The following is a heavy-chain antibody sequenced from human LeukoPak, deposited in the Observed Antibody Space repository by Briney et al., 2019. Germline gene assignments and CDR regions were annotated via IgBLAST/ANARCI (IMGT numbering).Heavy chain of an antibody. V-gene: IGHV3-30-3*01. CDR3: ARDASGGLDY. Sequence: GGSLRLSSAASGFTFSSYAMHWVRQAPGEGLEWVAVISYDGSNKYYADSVKARFTISRDNSKNTLYLQMNSLRAEDTAVYYCARDASGGLDYWGQGTLVTVSS. CDR1: GFTFSSYA. D-gene: IGHD3-10*01. J-gene: IGHJ4*02. CDR2: ISYDGSNK.